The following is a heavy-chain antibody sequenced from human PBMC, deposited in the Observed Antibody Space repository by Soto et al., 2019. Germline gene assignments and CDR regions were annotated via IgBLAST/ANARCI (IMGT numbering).Heavy chain of an antibody. D-gene: IGHD2-2*01. CDR1: GYTFTSYA. CDR3: ARGSAAGRALDI. V-gene: IGHV1-3*01. J-gene: IGHJ3*02. CDR2: INAGNGNT. Sequence: GSVKVSCKASGYTFTSYAMHWVRQAPGQRLEWMGWINAGNGNTKYSQKFRGRVTITRDTSASTAYMELSSLRSEDTAVYYCARGSAAGRALDIWGQGTMVTVSS.